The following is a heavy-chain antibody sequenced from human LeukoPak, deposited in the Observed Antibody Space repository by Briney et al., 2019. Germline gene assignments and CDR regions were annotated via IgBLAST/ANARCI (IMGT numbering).Heavy chain of an antibody. D-gene: IGHD6-13*01. CDR2: ISSSGSTI. CDR3: ARTPVYSSSWSFGY. J-gene: IGHJ4*02. Sequence: GGSLRLSCAASGFTFSDYYMSWIRQAPGKGLEWVSYISSSGSTIYYADSVKGRFTISRDNAKNSLYLQMNSLRAEDTAVYYCARTPVYSSSWSFGYWGQGTLVTVSS. CDR1: GFTFSDYY. V-gene: IGHV3-11*01.